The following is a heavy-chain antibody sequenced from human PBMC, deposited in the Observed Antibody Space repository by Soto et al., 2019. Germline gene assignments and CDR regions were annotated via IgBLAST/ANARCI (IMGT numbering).Heavy chain of an antibody. Sequence: SETLSLTCTVSGGSISSGDYYWSWIRQPPGKGLEWIGYIYYGGSTYYNPSLKSRVTISVDTSKNQFSLKLSSVTAADTAVYYCARVPTRITGTNYYYGMDVWGQGTTVTVS. D-gene: IGHD1-20*01. V-gene: IGHV4-30-4*01. CDR3: ARVPTRITGTNYYYGMDV. CDR1: GGSISSGDYY. CDR2: IYYGGST. J-gene: IGHJ6*02.